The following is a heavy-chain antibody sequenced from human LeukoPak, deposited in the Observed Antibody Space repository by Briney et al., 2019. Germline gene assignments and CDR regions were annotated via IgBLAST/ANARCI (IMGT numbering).Heavy chain of an antibody. CDR2: ISHDGTNT. CDR1: GFTFSSYG. D-gene: IGHD3-9*01. Sequence: PGRSLRLSCAASGFTFSSYGMHWVRQAPGKGLEWVAAISHDGTNTHYAESVKGRFTISRDNSKNMLYLRMNSLRAEDTAMYYCAETGPTDFWGQGTLVTVSS. V-gene: IGHV3-30*03. CDR3: AETGPTDF. J-gene: IGHJ4*02.